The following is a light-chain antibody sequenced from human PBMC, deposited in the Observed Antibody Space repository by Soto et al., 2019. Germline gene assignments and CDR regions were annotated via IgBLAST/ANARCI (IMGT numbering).Light chain of an antibody. J-gene: IGKJ2*02. CDR1: QSISNY. V-gene: IGKV1-39*01. Sequence: DIQMTQSPSSLSASVGDRVTITCRATQSISNYLNWYQQKPGKAPKVLISVASSLQSGVPSRFSGSGSGTDFTLTISSLQPEDFATYYCQQTYSTPCTFGQGTKLEVK. CDR2: VAS. CDR3: QQTYSTPCT.